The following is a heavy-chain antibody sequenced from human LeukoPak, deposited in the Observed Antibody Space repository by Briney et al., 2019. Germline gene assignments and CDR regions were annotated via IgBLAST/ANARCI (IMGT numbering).Heavy chain of an antibody. J-gene: IGHJ3*02. Sequence: PGGSLRLSCAASGFTFSRYGMHWVRQAPGKGLGCVAFIRYDGSNKYYADSVKGRFTISRDNSKNTLYLQMNSLRAEDTAVYYCAKEDSSSWSPNTDAFDIWGQGTMVTVSS. CDR3: AKEDSSSWSPNTDAFDI. CDR1: GFTFSRYG. D-gene: IGHD6-13*01. CDR2: IRYDGSNK. V-gene: IGHV3-30*02.